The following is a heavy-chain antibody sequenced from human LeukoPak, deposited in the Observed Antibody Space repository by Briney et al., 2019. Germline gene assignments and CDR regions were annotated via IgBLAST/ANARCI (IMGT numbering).Heavy chain of an antibody. CDR2: INKDGSEK. CDR3: ARRDGYSIFQH. CDR1: GFTFSSYW. V-gene: IGHV3-7*03. Sequence: GGSLRLSCAASGFTFSSYWMNWARQAPGKGLEWVANINKDGSEKYYVDSMKGRFTISRDNARNSLYLQMNSLRAEDTAIYYCARRDGYSIFQHWGQGTLVTVSS. J-gene: IGHJ1*01. D-gene: IGHD5-24*01.